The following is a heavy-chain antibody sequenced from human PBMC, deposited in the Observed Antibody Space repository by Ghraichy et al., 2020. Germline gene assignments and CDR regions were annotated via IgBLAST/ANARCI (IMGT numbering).Heavy chain of an antibody. D-gene: IGHD2-15*01. Sequence: GESLNISCAASGFTFSSYAMTWVRQAPGKGLEWVSAISTRGDNTHYADSVKGRFTISRDNSKNTLYLQMNSLRAEDTAVYYCAKDREAYCSGGTCYRFEYWGQGTLVTVSS. CDR3: AKDREAYCSGGTCYRFEY. V-gene: IGHV3-23*01. CDR1: GFTFSSYA. J-gene: IGHJ4*02. CDR2: ISTRGDNT.